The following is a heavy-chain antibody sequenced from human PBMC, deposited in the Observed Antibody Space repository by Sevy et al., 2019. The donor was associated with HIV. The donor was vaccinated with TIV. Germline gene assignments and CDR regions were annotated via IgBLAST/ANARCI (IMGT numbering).Heavy chain of an antibody. Sequence: GGSLRLSCAASGFTFSSYAMSWVRQAPGKGLEWVSAIGGSGGSTYYADSVKGRFTISRDNSKNTLYLQMNSLRAEDTAVYYCAKGSHYYGSGSENFDYWGQGTLVTVSS. V-gene: IGHV3-23*01. J-gene: IGHJ4*02. CDR2: IGGSGGST. CDR3: AKGSHYYGSGSENFDY. CDR1: GFTFSSYA. D-gene: IGHD3-10*01.